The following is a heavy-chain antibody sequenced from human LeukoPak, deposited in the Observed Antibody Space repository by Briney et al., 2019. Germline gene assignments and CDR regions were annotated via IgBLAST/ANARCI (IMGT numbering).Heavy chain of an antibody. V-gene: IGHV1-46*01. J-gene: IGHJ4*02. Sequence: ASVKVSCKASGYTFTSYYMHWVRQAPGQGLEWMGIINPSGGSTSYAQKFQGRVTMTRDTSTSTVYMEPSSLRSEDTAVYYCARAVRPDYYDSSGYNPFDYWGQGTLVTVSS. CDR3: ARAVRPDYYDSSGYNPFDY. CDR1: GYTFTSYY. D-gene: IGHD3-22*01. CDR2: INPSGGST.